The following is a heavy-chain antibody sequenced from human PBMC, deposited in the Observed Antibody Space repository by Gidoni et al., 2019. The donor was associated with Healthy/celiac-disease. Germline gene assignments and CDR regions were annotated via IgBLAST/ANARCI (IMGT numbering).Heavy chain of an antibody. V-gene: IGHV4-61*02. J-gene: IGHJ4*02. D-gene: IGHD3-16*01. CDR3: ARDRAGGAGY. CDR1: GGSIRSGSYY. Sequence: QVQLQESGPGLVKPSQTLSLTCTVSGGSIRSGSYYWSWVRQPAGKGLEWIGRIYTSGSTNYNPYLKSRVTISVDTSKNQFSRKLSSVTAADTAVYYCARDRAGGAGYWGQGTLVTVSS. CDR2: IYTSGST.